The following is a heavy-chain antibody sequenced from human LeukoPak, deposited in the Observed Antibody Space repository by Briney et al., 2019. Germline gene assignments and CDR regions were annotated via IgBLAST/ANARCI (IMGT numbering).Heavy chain of an antibody. CDR3: VRGNDYGGPHY. Sequence: HPGGSLRLSCAASGFTFSGYWMHWVRQAPGKGLVWVSRIDRDGSRINYADSVKGRFTISRDNGKNTLFLQMNSLRAEDAAVYYCVRGNDYGGPHYWGQGTLVTVSS. CDR2: IDRDGSRI. V-gene: IGHV3-74*01. CDR1: GFTFSGYW. D-gene: IGHD4-23*01. J-gene: IGHJ4*02.